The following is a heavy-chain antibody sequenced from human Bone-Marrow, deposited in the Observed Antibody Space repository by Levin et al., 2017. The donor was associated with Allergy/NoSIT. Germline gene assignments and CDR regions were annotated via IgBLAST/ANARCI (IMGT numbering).Heavy chain of an antibody. V-gene: IGHV3-9*01. J-gene: IGHJ4*02. D-gene: IGHD4-23*01. CDR3: AKTRDRKAWYLFGFDY. CDR2: ISWNSDAV. Sequence: PGGSLRLSCAASGFTFDDYAMHWVRQAPGKGLEWVSGISWNSDAVGYATSVKGRFTISRDNAKNSLFLEMNRLRSEDTAFYYCAKTRDRKAWYLFGFDYWGQGILVTVSS. CDR1: GFTFDDYA.